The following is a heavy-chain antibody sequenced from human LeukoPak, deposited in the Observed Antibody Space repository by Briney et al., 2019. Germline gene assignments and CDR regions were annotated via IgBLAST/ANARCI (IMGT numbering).Heavy chain of an antibody. CDR3: ARVGYSYGYPDY. J-gene: IGHJ4*02. D-gene: IGHD5-18*01. Sequence: SETLSLTCTVSGGFISSGGYYWSWIRQHPGKGLEWIGYIYYSGSTYYNPSLKSRVTISVDTSKNQFSLKLSSVTAADTAVYYCARVGYSYGYPDYWGQGTLVTVSS. CDR1: GGFISSGGYY. V-gene: IGHV4-31*03. CDR2: IYYSGST.